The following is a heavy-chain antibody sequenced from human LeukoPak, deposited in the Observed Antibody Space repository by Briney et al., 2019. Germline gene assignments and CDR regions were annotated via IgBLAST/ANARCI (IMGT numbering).Heavy chain of an antibody. CDR1: GGSISSYY. D-gene: IGHD3-22*01. CDR2: IYTSGST. CDR3: ARVGYYDSSGYYWNAFDI. Sequence: PSETLSLTCTVSGGSISSYYWSWIRQPAGKGLEWIWRIYTSGSTNYNPSLKSRVTMSVDTSKNQFSLKLSSVTAADTAVYYCARVGYYDSSGYYWNAFDIWGQGTMVTVSS. V-gene: IGHV4-4*07. J-gene: IGHJ3*02.